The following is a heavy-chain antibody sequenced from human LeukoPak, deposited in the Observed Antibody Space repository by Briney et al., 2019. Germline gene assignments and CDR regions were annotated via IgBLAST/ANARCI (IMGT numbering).Heavy chain of an antibody. Sequence: GGSLRLSCAASGFTVSSNYMSWVRQAPGKGLEWVSVIYSGGSTYYADSVKGRFTISRDNSKNTLYLQMNSLRAEDTAVYYCAKDHGIAVAGIIGGYFDYWGQGTLVTVSS. V-gene: IGHV3-53*01. J-gene: IGHJ4*02. CDR3: AKDHGIAVAGIIGGYFDY. CDR1: GFTVSSNY. D-gene: IGHD6-19*01. CDR2: IYSGGST.